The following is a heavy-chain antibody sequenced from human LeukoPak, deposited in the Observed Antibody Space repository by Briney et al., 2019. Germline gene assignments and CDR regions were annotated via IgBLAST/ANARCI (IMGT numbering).Heavy chain of an antibody. CDR2: IKQDGSEK. CDR1: GFTFSSYW. Sequence: GGSLRLSCAASGFTFSSYWMSWVRQAPGKGLEWVANIKQDGSEKYYVDSVKGRFTISRDNAKNSLYLQMNSLRAEDTAVYYCARDGAHYNHCFDYWGQGTLVTVSS. V-gene: IGHV3-7*01. CDR3: ARDGAHYNHCFDY. J-gene: IGHJ4*02. D-gene: IGHD1-1*01.